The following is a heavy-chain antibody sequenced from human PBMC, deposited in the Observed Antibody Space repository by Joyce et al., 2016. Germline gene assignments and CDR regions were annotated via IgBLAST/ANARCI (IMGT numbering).Heavy chain of an antibody. CDR3: GRHDGPEYFRH. CDR2: IYPSDSDT. Sequence: EVQLVQSGAEVKKTGESLKISCRGSGYSFPSYWIAWVRQTPGKGLEWMGLIYPSDSDTIYSPSFRGQVTMSADRSTGTAYLQWNSLKASDTAVYFCGRHDGPEYFRHWGQGTRVTVSS. CDR1: GYSFPSYW. J-gene: IGHJ1*01. V-gene: IGHV5-51*01.